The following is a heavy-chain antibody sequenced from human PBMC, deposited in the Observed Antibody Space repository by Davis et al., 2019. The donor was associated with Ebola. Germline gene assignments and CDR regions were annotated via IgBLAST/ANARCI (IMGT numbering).Heavy chain of an antibody. V-gene: IGHV1-8*03. CDR3: ARGRQMGLLWFGELLSYYYYMDV. CDR2: MNPNSGNT. CDR1: GYTFTSYD. D-gene: IGHD3-10*01. J-gene: IGHJ6*03. Sequence: ASVTVSCKASGYTFTSYDINWVRQATGQGLEWMGWMNPNSGNTGYAQKLQGRVTITRNTSISTAYMELSSLRSEETAVYYCARGRQMGLLWFGELLSYYYYMDVWGKGTTVTVSS.